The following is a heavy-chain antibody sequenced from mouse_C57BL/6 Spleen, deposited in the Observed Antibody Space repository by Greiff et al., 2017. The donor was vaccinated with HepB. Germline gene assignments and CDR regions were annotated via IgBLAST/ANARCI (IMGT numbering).Heavy chain of an antibody. Sequence: VQLQQSGPGLVKPSQSLPLTCSVTGYSITSGYYWNWIRQFPGNKLEWMGYISYDGSNNYNPSLKNRISITRDTSKNQFFLKLNSVTTEDTATYYCAREGIGGVDYWGQGTTLTVSS. CDR1: GYSITSGYY. D-gene: IGHD2-14*01. J-gene: IGHJ2*01. CDR3: AREGIGGVDY. V-gene: IGHV3-6*01. CDR2: ISYDGSN.